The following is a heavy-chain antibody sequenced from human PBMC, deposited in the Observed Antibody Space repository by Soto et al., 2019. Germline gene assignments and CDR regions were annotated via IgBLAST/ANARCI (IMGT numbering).Heavy chain of an antibody. J-gene: IGHJ3*02. D-gene: IGHD6-6*01. CDR1: GGSFSGYY. Sequence: SETLSLTCAVYGGSFSGYYWSWIRQPPGKGLEWIGEINHSGSTNYNPSLKSRVTISVDTSKNQFSLKLSSVTAADTAVYYCAKHFQPVRETGSSSTEGAFDIWGQGTMVTVSS. CDR3: AKHFQPVRETGSSSTEGAFDI. CDR2: INHSGST. V-gene: IGHV4-34*01.